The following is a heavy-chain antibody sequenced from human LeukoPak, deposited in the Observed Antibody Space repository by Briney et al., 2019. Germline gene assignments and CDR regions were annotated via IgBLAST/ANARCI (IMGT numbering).Heavy chain of an antibody. CDR1: GGSISSSSYY. V-gene: IGHV4-39*01. CDR3: ARVRGPYLTPQYSSSWYVSGFDY. Sequence: ASETLSLTCTVSGGSISSSSYYWGWIRQPPGKGLEWIGSIYYSGSTYYNPSLKSRVTISVDTSKNQFSLKLSSVTAADTAVYYCARVRGPYLTPQYSSSWYVSGFDYWGQGTLVTVSS. CDR2: IYYSGST. D-gene: IGHD6-13*01. J-gene: IGHJ4*02.